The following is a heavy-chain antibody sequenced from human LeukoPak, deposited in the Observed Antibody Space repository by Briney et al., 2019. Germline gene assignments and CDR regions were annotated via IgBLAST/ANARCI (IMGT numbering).Heavy chain of an antibody. CDR3: ASNSMALKLWFGELLTD. CDR1: GFTFSDHY. J-gene: IGHJ4*02. CDR2: TRNKANRYTT. D-gene: IGHD3-10*01. V-gene: IGHV3-72*01. Sequence: GGSLRLSCAASGFTFSDHYMDWVRQAPGKGLEWVGRTRNKANRYTTEYAASVKGRFTISRDDSKNSLYLQMNSLKTEDTAVYYCASNSMALKLWFGELLTDWGQGTLVTVSS.